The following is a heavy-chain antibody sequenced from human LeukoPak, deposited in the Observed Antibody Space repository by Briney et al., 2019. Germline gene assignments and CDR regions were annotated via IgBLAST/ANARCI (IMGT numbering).Heavy chain of an antibody. CDR2: IKTDGSEA. J-gene: IGHJ4*02. CDR1: GFTFSNYW. D-gene: IGHD2-15*01. Sequence: GGSPRLSCDASGFTFSNYWMHWVRQVPGKGLVWVSRIKTDGSEASYMDSVKGRFIISIDNAKNTLYLQMNSLRDDDTAVYFCARDVGPYGGSPGADWGQGTLVIVST. V-gene: IGHV3-74*01. CDR3: ARDVGPYGGSPGAD.